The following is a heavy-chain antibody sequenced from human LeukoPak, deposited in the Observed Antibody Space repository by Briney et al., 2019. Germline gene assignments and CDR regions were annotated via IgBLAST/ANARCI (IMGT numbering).Heavy chain of an antibody. CDR2: IRSKAYGGTT. D-gene: IGHD3-16*01. CDR3: TRGPIMITFEVGY. CDR1: GFTFGDYA. V-gene: IGHV3-49*04. Sequence: TGGSLRLSCTASGFTFGDYAMSWVRQAPGKGLEWVGFIRSKAYGGTTEYAASVKGRFTISRDDSKSIAYLQMNSLKTEDTAVYYCTRGPIMITFEVGYWGQGTLVTVSS. J-gene: IGHJ4*02.